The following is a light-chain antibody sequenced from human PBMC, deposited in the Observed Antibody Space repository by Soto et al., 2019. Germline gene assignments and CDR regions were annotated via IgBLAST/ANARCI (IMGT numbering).Light chain of an antibody. Sequence: EIVLPQSPDTLSLSRGERATLSCRASQSVGNDLAWYQQKPGQAPRLLIYDASSRATGIPARVSGSGSGTDVALTISSLEPEDFAVYYCQQRSNWPPLTFGGGTKVEIK. CDR3: QQRSNWPPLT. CDR2: DAS. J-gene: IGKJ4*01. V-gene: IGKV3-11*01. CDR1: QSVGND.